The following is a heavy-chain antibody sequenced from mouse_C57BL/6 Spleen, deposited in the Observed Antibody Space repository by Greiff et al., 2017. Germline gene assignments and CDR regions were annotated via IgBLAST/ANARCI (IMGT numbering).Heavy chain of an antibody. D-gene: IGHD1-1*01. Sequence: QVQLKQPGAELVKPGASVKLSCKASGYTFTSYWMHWVKQRPGRGLEWIGRIDPNSGGTKYNEKFKSKATLTVDKPSSTAYMQLSSLTSEDSAVYYCARRDYGSSSYYAMDYWGQGTSVTVSS. CDR3: ARRDYGSSSYYAMDY. V-gene: IGHV1-72*01. CDR1: GYTFTSYW. J-gene: IGHJ4*01. CDR2: IDPNSGGT.